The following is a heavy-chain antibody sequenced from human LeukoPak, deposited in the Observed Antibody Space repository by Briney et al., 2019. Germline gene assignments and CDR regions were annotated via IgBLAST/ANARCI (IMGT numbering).Heavy chain of an antibody. J-gene: IGHJ4*02. V-gene: IGHV3-64D*09. D-gene: IGHD3-22*01. CDR1: GFTFRNFP. Sequence: PGRSLRLSCSASGFTFRNFPMHWVRQAPGKGLEYVSAVSSEGGSTYYADSVRGRFTISRDNSKNTLSLQMGSLRAEDTAVYYCVKAILFGSVSYYADWGQGTLVTVSS. CDR2: VSSEGGST. CDR3: VKAILFGSVSYYAD.